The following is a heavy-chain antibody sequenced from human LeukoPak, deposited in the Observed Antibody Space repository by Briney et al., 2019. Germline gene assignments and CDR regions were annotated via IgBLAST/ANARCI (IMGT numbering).Heavy chain of an antibody. CDR2: INCDGSIT. Sequence: GGALRLSFATSGFTLSSYWRHWVRQAPGKVLVWVSRINCDGSITRYADSVNGQLTISRDNAKNPLYLQLNSLRPDDTVVYYCAAAFSFHYYDSSGYNPPFDYWGQGTLVSVSS. D-gene: IGHD3-22*01. CDR3: AAAFSFHYYDSSGYNPPFDY. V-gene: IGHV3-74*01. CDR1: GFTLSSYW. J-gene: IGHJ4*02.